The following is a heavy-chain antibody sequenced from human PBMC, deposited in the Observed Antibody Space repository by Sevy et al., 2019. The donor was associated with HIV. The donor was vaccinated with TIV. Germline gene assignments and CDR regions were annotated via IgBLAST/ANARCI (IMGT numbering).Heavy chain of an antibody. CDR2: ISGSSYST. V-gene: IGHV3-23*01. CDR1: GFNFNTFA. CDR3: ARDRGVPRTRGSYQYGMDV. Sequence: GGSLRLSCAASGFNFNTFAMSWVRQAPGKGLEWVSAISGSSYSTYYANSVKGRFTISRDNAKNSLFLQMNSLTVEDTAVYYCARDRGVPRTRGSYQYGMDVWGQGTTVTVSS. D-gene: IGHD3-16*01. J-gene: IGHJ6*02.